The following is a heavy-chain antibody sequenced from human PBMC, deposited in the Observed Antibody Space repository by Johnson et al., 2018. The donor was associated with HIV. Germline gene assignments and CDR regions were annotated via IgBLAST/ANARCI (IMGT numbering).Heavy chain of an antibody. CDR3: ARGRKDIAAAGDLDI. Sequence: VQLVESGGGVVQPGGSLRLSCVASGFTFNSHWIHWVRQAPGKGLEWVSDISWNGGTTGYADSVKGRFTISRDNAKNTLYLQMNSLGTEDTAIYYCARGRKDIAAAGDLDIWGQGTMVTVSS. CDR2: ISWNGGTT. CDR1: GFTFNSHW. V-gene: IGHV3-20*04. J-gene: IGHJ3*02. D-gene: IGHD6-13*01.